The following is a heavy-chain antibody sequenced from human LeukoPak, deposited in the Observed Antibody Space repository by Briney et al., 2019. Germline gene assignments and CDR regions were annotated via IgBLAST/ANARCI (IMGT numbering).Heavy chain of an antibody. D-gene: IGHD6-19*01. CDR2: IWFDGSST. J-gene: IGHJ4*02. Sequence: PGSSLRLSCAASGFTFSRFGMHWIRHAPGKGLEWEAVIWFDGSSTYYADSVKGRFTISRDNSKNTLYLQMNSLRAEDTAVYYCAGTVAGNEWGQGTLVTVSS. CDR3: AGTVAGNE. V-gene: IGHV3-33*01. CDR1: GFTFSRFG.